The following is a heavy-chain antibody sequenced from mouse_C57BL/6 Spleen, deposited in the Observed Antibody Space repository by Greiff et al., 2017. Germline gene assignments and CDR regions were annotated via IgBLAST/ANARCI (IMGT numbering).Heavy chain of an antibody. D-gene: IGHD1-1*01. J-gene: IGHJ4*01. CDR3: ARGYYGSSLYAMDY. CDR1: GFTFSSYA. V-gene: IGHV5-4*01. CDR2: ISDGGSYT. Sequence: EVQGVESGGGLVKPGGSLKLSCAASGFTFSSYAMSWVRQTPETRLEWVATISDGGSYTYYPDNVKGRFTISRDKAKNNLYLQMSHLKSEDTAMDYCARGYYGSSLYAMDYWGQGTSVTVSA.